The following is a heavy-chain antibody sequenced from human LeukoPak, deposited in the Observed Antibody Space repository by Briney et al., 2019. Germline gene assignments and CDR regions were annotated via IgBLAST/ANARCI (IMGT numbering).Heavy chain of an antibody. CDR2: ISGSGGST. CDR1: RFTFSSYA. V-gene: IGHV3-23*01. Sequence: GGSLRLSCAASRFTFSSYAMSWVRQAPGKGLEWVSAISGSGGSTYYADSVKGRFTISRDNSKNTLYLQMNSLRAEDTAVYYCAKTEAYYYYYYGMDVWGQGTTVTVSS. CDR3: AKTEAYYYYYYGMDV. J-gene: IGHJ6*02.